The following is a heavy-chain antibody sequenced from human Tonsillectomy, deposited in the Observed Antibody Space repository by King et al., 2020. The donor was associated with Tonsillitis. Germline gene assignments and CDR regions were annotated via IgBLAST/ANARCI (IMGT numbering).Heavy chain of an antibody. CDR3: ARTITIFGVVIEYYFDY. V-gene: IGHV4-59*08. Sequence: QLQLQESGPGLVKPSETLSLTCTVSGGSISSYYWSWIRQPPGKGLEWIGYIYYSGSTNYNPSLKSRVTISVDTSKNQFSLKLSSVTAADTAVYYCARTITIFGVVIEYYFDYWGQGTLVTVSS. CDR2: IYYSGST. D-gene: IGHD3-3*01. J-gene: IGHJ4*02. CDR1: GGSISSYY.